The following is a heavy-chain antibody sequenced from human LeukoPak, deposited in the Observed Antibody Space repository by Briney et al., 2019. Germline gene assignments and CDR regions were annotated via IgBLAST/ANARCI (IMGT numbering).Heavy chain of an antibody. D-gene: IGHD2-8*01. CDR2: ISYDGRQN. Sequence: GRSLRLSCAASGFTFSTYAMNWVRQAPGKGLEWVAVISYDGRQNYYADSVKGRFTISRDNSKNTLYLQMNSLRDEDSAAYYCARVYLERLTAGYFDHWGQGTWVTVSS. V-gene: IGHV3-30*04. CDR3: ARVYLERLTAGYFDH. J-gene: IGHJ4*02. CDR1: GFTFSTYA.